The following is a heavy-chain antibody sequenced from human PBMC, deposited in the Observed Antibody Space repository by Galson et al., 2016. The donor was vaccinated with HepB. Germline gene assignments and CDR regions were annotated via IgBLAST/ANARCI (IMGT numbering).Heavy chain of an antibody. CDR1: GGSITSHY. V-gene: IGHV4-59*11. J-gene: IGHJ3*02. Sequence: ETLSLTCTVSGGSITSHYWNWIRLSPGKGLEFIGNIYSGAGTYYNPSLRDRVTISMDTAKNQLSLKLTSVIAADTAVYYCARKLLSCHHVFEIWGQGTMVTVSS. CDR3: ARKLLSCHHVFEI. D-gene: IGHD6-6*01. CDR2: IYSGAGT.